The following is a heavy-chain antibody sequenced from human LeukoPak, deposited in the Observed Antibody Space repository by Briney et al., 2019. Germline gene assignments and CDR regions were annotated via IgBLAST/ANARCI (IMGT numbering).Heavy chain of an antibody. V-gene: IGHV3-21*01. D-gene: IGHD4-17*01. CDR3: ARVDTVTFTYAMDV. J-gene: IGHJ6*02. Sequence: AGGSLRLSCAASGFTFSSYSMNWVRQAPGKGLEWVSAISGSSSYMDYADSVKGRFTISRDNAKNSLYLQMNSLRAEDTAVYYCARVDTVTFTYAMDVWGQGTTVTVSS. CDR1: GFTFSSYS. CDR2: ISGSSSYM.